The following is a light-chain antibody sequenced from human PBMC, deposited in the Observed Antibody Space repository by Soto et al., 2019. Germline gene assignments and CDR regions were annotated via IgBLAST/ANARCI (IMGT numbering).Light chain of an antibody. CDR1: RSISSTY. V-gene: IGKV3-20*01. CDR2: GAS. Sequence: EIVLTQSPGTLSLSPGERATLSCRASRSISSTYLAWYQQKPSQAPRLLIYGASSSATGIPDRFSGSGSGTDFTLTISRLEPEDFAVYYCQQYGGSPPYTFGQGTKREIK. J-gene: IGKJ2*01. CDR3: QQYGGSPPYT.